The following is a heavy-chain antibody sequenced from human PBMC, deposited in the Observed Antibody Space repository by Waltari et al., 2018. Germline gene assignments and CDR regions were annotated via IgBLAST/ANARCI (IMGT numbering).Heavy chain of an antibody. Sequence: QVQLQESGSGLGKPSETLSLTCAVSGYPVSRGVYWGWFRQPPGKGLEWIGSIYHSGSTYYNPSLKSRVSLSVDTSTNQFSLNLISVTAADTALYYCARDRGAADYIDYWGQGTLVTVSS. CDR1: GYPVSRGVY. D-gene: IGHD3-10*01. CDR3: ARDRGAADYIDY. J-gene: IGHJ4*02. CDR2: IYHSGST. V-gene: IGHV4-38-2*02.